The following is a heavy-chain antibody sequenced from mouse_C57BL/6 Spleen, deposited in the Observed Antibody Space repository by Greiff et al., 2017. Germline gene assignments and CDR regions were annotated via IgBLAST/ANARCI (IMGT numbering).Heavy chain of an antibody. J-gene: IGHJ1*03. D-gene: IGHD1-1*01. CDR1: GYSFTDYN. CDR2: INPNYGTT. CDR3: ARRHYGSSKYFDV. V-gene: IGHV1-39*01. Sequence: VQLKQSGPELVKPGASVKISCKASGYSFTDYNMNWVKQSNGKSLEWIGVINPNYGTTSYNQKFKGKATLTIDQSYSTTYMQLNSLTSEDSAVYYCARRHYGSSKYFDVWGTGATVTVSS.